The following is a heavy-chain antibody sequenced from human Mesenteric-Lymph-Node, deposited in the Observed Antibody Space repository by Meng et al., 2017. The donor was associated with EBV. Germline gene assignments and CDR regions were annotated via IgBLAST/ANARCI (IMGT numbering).Heavy chain of an antibody. CDR1: GYTLTELS. CDR3: AQNGERGYH. V-gene: IGHV1-24*01. Sequence: HVRLVNSGSEVKTPGASVKVSCKVSGYTLTELSMHWVRQAPGRGLEWMGGCDPEDGETIYAQKFQGRVTMTEDTSTDTAYMELSSLTSDDTATYYCAQNGERGYHWGQGTLVTVSS. CDR2: CDPEDGET. J-gene: IGHJ4*02. D-gene: IGHD1-1*01.